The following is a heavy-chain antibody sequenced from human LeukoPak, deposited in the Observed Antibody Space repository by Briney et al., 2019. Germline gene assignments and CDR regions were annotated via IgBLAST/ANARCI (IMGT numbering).Heavy chain of an antibody. D-gene: IGHD5-18*01. CDR1: GFTFSSYA. CDR3: AKDGEQLWLPRAFDN. CDR2: ISGSGGST. Sequence: PGGSLRLSCAASGFTFSSYAMSWVRQAPGKGLEWVSAISGSGGSTYYADSVKGRFTISRDNSKNTLYLQMNSLRAEDTAVYYCAKDGEQLWLPRAFDNWGQGTMVTVSS. J-gene: IGHJ3*02. V-gene: IGHV3-23*01.